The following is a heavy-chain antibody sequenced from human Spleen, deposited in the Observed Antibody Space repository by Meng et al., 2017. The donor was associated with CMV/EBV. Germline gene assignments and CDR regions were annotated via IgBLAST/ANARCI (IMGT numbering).Heavy chain of an antibody. CDR3: ARSWQDRDSEDYYYGMDV. J-gene: IGHJ6*02. V-gene: IGHV1-18*01. Sequence: ASVKVSCKASGYIFTNYGISWVRQAPGQGLEWMGWITAYNGNTNYAQKLQGRVTITTDESTSTAYMELSSLRSEDTAVYYCARSWQDRDSEDYYYGMDVWGQGTTVTVSS. D-gene: IGHD6-13*01. CDR1: GYIFTNYG. CDR2: ITAYNGNT.